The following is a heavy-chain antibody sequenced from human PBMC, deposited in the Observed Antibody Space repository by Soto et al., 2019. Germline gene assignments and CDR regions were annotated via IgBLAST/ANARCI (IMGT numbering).Heavy chain of an antibody. D-gene: IGHD3-3*01. CDR2: ISYDGSNK. Sequence: GGSLRLSCAASGFTFSSHAMHWVRQAPGKGLEWVAVISYDGSNKYYADSVKGRFTISRDNSKNTLYLQMNSLRAEDTAVYYCARAIIEEEWYYFDYWGQGTLVTVSS. CDR1: GFTFSSHA. V-gene: IGHV3-30-3*01. J-gene: IGHJ4*02. CDR3: ARAIIEEEWYYFDY.